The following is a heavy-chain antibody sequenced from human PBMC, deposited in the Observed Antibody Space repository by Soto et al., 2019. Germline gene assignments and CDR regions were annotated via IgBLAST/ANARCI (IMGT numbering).Heavy chain of an antibody. CDR3: ARVPYYDFWSGWAYNWFDP. V-gene: IGHV4-34*01. CDR2: INHSGST. CDR1: GGSFSGYY. Sequence: SETLSLTCAVYGGSFSGYYWSWIRQPPGKGLEWIGEINHSGSTNYNPSLKSRVTISVDTSKNQFSLKLSSVTAADTAVYYCARVPYYDFWSGWAYNWFDPWGQGTLVTVSS. D-gene: IGHD3-3*01. J-gene: IGHJ5*02.